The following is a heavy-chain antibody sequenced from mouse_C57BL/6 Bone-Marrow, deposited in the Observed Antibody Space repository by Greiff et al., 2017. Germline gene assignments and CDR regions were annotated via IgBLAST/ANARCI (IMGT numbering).Heavy chain of an antibody. V-gene: IGHV1-15*01. CDR1: GYTFTDYE. CDR3: TRGGEAGVI. Sequence: ESGAELVRPGASVTLSCKASGYTFTDYEMHWVKQTPVHGLEWIGAIDPETGGTAYNQKFKGKAILTADKSSSTAYMELRSLTSEDSAVYYCTRGGEAGVIWGQGTSVTVSS. J-gene: IGHJ4*01. D-gene: IGHD2-13*01. CDR2: IDPETGGT.